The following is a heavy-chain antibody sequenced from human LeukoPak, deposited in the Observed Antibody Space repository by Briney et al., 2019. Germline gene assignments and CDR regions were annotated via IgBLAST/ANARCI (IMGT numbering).Heavy chain of an antibody. Sequence: SETLSLTCTVSGGSISSYYWSWIRQPPGKGLEWIGYIYYSGSTNYNPSLKSRVTISVDTSKNQFSLKLSSVTAADTAVHYCARVGDSYGYLFDYWGQGTLVTVSS. D-gene: IGHD5-18*01. CDR3: ARVGDSYGYLFDY. V-gene: IGHV4-59*01. CDR2: IYYSGST. J-gene: IGHJ4*02. CDR1: GGSISSYY.